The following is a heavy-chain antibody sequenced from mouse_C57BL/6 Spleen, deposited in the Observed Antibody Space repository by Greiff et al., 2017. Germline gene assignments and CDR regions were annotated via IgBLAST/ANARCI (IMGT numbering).Heavy chain of an antibody. CDR1: GYTFTSYW. D-gene: IGHD1-1*01. CDR3: ARNNENYYGRDFDV. CDR2: IYPGSGST. Sequence: QVQLQQPGAELVKPGASVKMSCKASGYTFTSYWITWVKQRPGQGLEWIGDIYPGSGSTNYNEKFKSKATLTVDTSSSTAYMQLSSLTSEDSAVYYCARNNENYYGRDFDVWGTGTTVTVSS. V-gene: IGHV1-55*01. J-gene: IGHJ1*03.